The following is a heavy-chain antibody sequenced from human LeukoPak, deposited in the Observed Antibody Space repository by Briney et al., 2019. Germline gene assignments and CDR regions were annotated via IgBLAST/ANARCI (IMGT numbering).Heavy chain of an antibody. J-gene: IGHJ6*02. D-gene: IGHD2-15*01. CDR1: GGSFSGYY. V-gene: IGHV4-34*01. CDR2: INHSGST. Sequence: SETLSLTCAVYGGSFSGYYWSWIRQPPGKGLEWIGEINHSGSTNYNPSLKSRVTISVDTSKNQFSLKLSSVTAADTAVYYCARVHPIVVVVAATYYYYYGMDVWGQGTTVTVSS. CDR3: ARVHPIVVVVAATYYYYYGMDV.